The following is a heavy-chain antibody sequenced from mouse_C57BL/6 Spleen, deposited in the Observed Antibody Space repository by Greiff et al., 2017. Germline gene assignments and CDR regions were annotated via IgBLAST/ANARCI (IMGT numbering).Heavy chain of an antibody. CDR1: GYTFTSYW. J-gene: IGHJ2*01. V-gene: IGHV1-61*01. Sequence: QVQLQQPGAELVRPGSSVKLSCKASGYTFTSYWMDWVKQRPGQGLEWIGNIYPSDSETHYNQKFKDKATLTVDKSSSSAYMQLSSLTSEDSAVYYCARERLGLDYWGQGTTLTVSS. D-gene: IGHD4-1*01. CDR3: ARERLGLDY. CDR2: IYPSDSET.